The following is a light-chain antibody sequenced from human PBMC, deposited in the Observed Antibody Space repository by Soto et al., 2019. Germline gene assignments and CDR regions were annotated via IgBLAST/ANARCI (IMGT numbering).Light chain of an antibody. CDR2: GAS. J-gene: IGKJ1*01. CDR3: QQNNNWPWT. V-gene: IGKV1-39*01. Sequence: IEMTQSPASLSASLGDRVTITCRASQTIGTYVNWYRQKSGAAPELLIHGASTRQSGVPSRFSGSGSGTDFTLTISSLQPEDFAIYYCQQNNNWPWTFGQGTKVDI. CDR1: QTIGTY.